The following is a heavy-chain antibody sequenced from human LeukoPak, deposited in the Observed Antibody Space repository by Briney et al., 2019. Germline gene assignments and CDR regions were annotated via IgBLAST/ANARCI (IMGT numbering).Heavy chain of an antibody. V-gene: IGHV4-4*07. CDR3: ARYIVSYPHDAFDI. D-gene: IGHD1-26*01. J-gene: IGHJ3*02. CDR2: IYTSGST. CDR1: GGSISSYY. Sequence: SETLSLTCTVSGGSISSYYWSWIRQPAGKGLEWIGRIYTSGSTNYNPSLKSRVTISVDTSKKQFSLKLSSVTAADTAFYYCARYIVSYPHDAFDIWGQGTMVTVSS.